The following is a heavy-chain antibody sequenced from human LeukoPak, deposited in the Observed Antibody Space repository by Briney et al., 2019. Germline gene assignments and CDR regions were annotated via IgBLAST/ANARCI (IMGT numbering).Heavy chain of an antibody. V-gene: IGHV3-21*01. Sequence: GGSLRLSCAASGFSSSNYILTWVRQAPGKGLEWVSSISGGSSYMYYADAVKGRFTISRDNAKNSLHLQMNSLRAEDTAVYYCARDSADDSSGYYPFDYWGQGTLVTVSS. D-gene: IGHD3-22*01. CDR3: ARDSADDSSGYYPFDY. CDR2: ISGGSSYM. CDR1: GFSSSNYI. J-gene: IGHJ4*02.